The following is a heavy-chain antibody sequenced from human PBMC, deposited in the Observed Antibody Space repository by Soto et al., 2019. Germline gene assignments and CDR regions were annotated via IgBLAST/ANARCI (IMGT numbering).Heavy chain of an antibody. Sequence: QVQLVQSGAEVKKPGASLKVSCKASGYTFTDQYIHWVRQAPGQGLEWMGWINPHSGGTNYAQKFQGRVTMTRDTSISTAYMELSRLRPDDTADYYCTRHRYDTSGYSEAFDIWGRGTVVTVSS. CDR1: GYTFTDQY. J-gene: IGHJ3*02. V-gene: IGHV1-2*02. CDR3: TRHRYDTSGYSEAFDI. CDR2: INPHSGGT. D-gene: IGHD3-22*01.